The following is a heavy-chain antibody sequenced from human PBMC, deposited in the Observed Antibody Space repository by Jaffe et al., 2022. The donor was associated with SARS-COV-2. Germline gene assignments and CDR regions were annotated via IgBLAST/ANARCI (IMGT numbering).Heavy chain of an antibody. CDR2: INPAGGST. J-gene: IGHJ4*02. D-gene: IGHD3-16*01. V-gene: IGHV1-46*04. CDR3: ARGPDQYELDY. CDR1: GYTFTSFF. Sequence: QEQLVQSGAAVKKPGASVKVSCKASGYTFTSFFIHWVRQAPGQGLEWVGIINPAGGSTSYAQKLQGRVTMTRDTSTSTAYMELGSLTSDDTAIYYCARGPDQYELDYWGQGTLVTVSS.